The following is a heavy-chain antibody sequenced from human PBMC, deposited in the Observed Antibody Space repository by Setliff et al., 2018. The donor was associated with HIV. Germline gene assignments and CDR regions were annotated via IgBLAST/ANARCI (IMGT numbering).Heavy chain of an antibody. Sequence: GESLKISCKGSGYSFTSYWIGWVRQMPGKGLEWMGIIYPGDSDIRYSPSLQGQVTISADKSISTAYLQWSSLKASDTAMYYCARVPTAGLPVRGKYFFDYWGQGTLVTVSS. J-gene: IGHJ4*02. CDR1: GYSFTSYW. CDR3: ARVPTAGLPVRGKYFFDY. CDR2: IYPGDSDI. V-gene: IGHV5-51*01. D-gene: IGHD5-12*01.